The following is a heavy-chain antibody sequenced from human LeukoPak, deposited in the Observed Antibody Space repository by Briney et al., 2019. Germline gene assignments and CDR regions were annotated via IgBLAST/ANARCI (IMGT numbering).Heavy chain of an antibody. CDR1: GFTFSSYA. V-gene: IGHV3-23*01. Sequence: GGSLRLSCAASGFTFSSYAMNWVRQVPGKGLEWVSGISGSGGSTYYADSVKGRFTISRDNSKNTLYLQMNSLRAEDTAVYYCAKDHLASDYWGQGTLVTVSS. CDR3: AKDHLASDY. J-gene: IGHJ4*02. CDR2: ISGSGGST. D-gene: IGHD3-16*01.